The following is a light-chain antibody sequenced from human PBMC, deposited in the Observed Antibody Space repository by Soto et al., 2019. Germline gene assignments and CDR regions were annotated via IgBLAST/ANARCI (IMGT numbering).Light chain of an antibody. CDR2: EGT. CDR1: SGDVGSYNL. V-gene: IGLV2-23*01. Sequence: QAVVTQPASVSGSPGQSITISCTGTSGDVGSYNLVSWYQQQPGKAPQLLIYEGTQRPSGVSNRFSGSKSGNTASLTISGLQADDEADYYCCSYAGSRTYLFGTGTKLTVL. CDR3: CSYAGSRTYL. J-gene: IGLJ1*01.